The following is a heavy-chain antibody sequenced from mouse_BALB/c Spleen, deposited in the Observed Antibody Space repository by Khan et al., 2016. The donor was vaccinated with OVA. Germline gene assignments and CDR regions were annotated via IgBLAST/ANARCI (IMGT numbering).Heavy chain of an antibody. CDR1: GFTFTSYG. CDR2: ITNGGSYT. V-gene: IGHV5-6*01. J-gene: IGHJ3*01. D-gene: IGHD2-2*01. CDR3: ARRGYDEAWFAY. Sequence: EVELVESGGDLVKPGGSLKLSCAASGFTFTSYGMSWVRQTPDKRLEWVATITNGGSYTYYPDSVKGRFTISSDNAKNTLYLQMSSLKSEDTAMYYWARRGYDEAWFAYWGQGTLVTVSA.